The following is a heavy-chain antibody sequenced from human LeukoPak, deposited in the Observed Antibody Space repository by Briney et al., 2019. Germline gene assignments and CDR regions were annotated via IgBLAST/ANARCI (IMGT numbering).Heavy chain of an antibody. CDR2: IKQDGSEK. CDR1: GFTFSSYW. V-gene: IGHV3-7*03. J-gene: IGHJ4*02. CDR3: TITGNRDDY. D-gene: IGHD1-14*01. Sequence: PGGSLRLSCAASGFTFSSYWMSWVRQAPRKGLEWVANIKQDGSEKYYVDSVKGRFTISRDNAKNSLYLQMNSLKTEDTAVYYCTITGNRDDYWGQGTLVTVSS.